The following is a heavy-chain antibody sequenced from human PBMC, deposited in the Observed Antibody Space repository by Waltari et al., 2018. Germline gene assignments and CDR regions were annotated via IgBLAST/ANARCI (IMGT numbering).Heavy chain of an antibody. Sequence: EVQLLESGGGLVQPGGSLRLSCAASGFTFSSYAMSWVRQAPGKGLEWVSAISGSGGSTFYAYSVKGRFTISRDNSKNTLYLQMNSLRAEDTAVYYCAKDWHYYDSSGYYGVSFYFDYWGQGTLVTVSS. V-gene: IGHV3-23*01. CDR2: ISGSGGST. J-gene: IGHJ4*02. CDR3: AKDWHYYDSSGYYGVSFYFDY. CDR1: GFTFSSYA. D-gene: IGHD3-22*01.